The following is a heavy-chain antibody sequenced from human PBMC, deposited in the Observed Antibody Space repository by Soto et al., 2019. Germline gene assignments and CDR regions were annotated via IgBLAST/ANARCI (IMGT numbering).Heavy chain of an antibody. J-gene: IGHJ6*02. D-gene: IGHD1-26*01. CDR1: GFTFSSYA. Sequence: GGSLRLSCAASGFTFSSYAMHWVRQAPGKGLEWVAVISYDGSNKYYADSVKGRFTISRDNSKNTLYLQMNSLRAEDTAVYYCARPYSGSYAVSGMDVWGQGTTVTVSS. V-gene: IGHV3-30-3*01. CDR2: ISYDGSNK. CDR3: ARPYSGSYAVSGMDV.